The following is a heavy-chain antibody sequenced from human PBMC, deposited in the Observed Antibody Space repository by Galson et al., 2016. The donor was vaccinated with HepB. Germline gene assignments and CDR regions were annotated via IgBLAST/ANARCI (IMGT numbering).Heavy chain of an antibody. Sequence: SLRLSCAASGFSVSGKYMSWARQAPGKGLEWVSAIFSGDATYYRDSVKGRFTISRDTSKNTLYLQMNNRRAEDTAIYYCGGHGGNSAWGQGTLVTVSS. J-gene: IGHJ4*02. CDR1: GFSVSGKY. D-gene: IGHD4-23*01. V-gene: IGHV3-53*01. CDR3: GGHGGNSA. CDR2: IFSGDAT.